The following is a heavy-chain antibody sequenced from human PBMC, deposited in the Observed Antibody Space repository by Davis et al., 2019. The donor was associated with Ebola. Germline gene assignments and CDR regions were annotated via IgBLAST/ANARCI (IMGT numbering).Heavy chain of an antibody. J-gene: IGHJ4*02. V-gene: IGHV1-18*01. CDR2: ISAYNGNT. D-gene: IGHD6-13*01. CDR3: ARVGSTGIAPAPPPDY. Sequence: ASVKVSCKASGYTFTSYGISWVRQAPGQGLEWMGWISAYNGNTNYAQKLQGRVTMTTDTSTSTAYMELRSLRSDDTAVYYCARVGSTGIAPAPPPDYWGQGTLVTVSS. CDR1: GYTFTSYG.